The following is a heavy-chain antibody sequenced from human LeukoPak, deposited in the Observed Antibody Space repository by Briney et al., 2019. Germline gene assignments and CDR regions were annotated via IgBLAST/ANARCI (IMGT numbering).Heavy chain of an antibody. V-gene: IGHV3-7*02. D-gene: IGHD3-10*01. CDR2: IKQDGSEI. Sequence: PGGSLRLSCAASGFTFSSYWMSWVHQAPGKGLEWVASIKQDGSEIYYVDSVKGRFTISRDNAKNSLDLQMNSLRAEDTAVYYCASYSTARGDIDYWGQGTLVTVSS. CDR3: ASYSTARGDIDY. CDR1: GFTFSSYW. J-gene: IGHJ4*02.